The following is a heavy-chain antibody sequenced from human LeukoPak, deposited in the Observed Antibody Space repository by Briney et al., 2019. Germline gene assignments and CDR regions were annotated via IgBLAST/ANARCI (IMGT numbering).Heavy chain of an antibody. V-gene: IGHV3-23*01. Sequence: GGSLRLSCATSGFTFTSYALSWVRQAPGKGLEWVSSISGSGGTTYYADSVNGRFTISRDTSKNTLYLQMNSLRAEDTAVYYCAKDELSGWYSYYYMDVWGKGTTVTVSS. CDR1: GFTFTSYA. D-gene: IGHD6-19*01. CDR2: ISGSGGTT. J-gene: IGHJ6*03. CDR3: AKDELSGWYSYYYMDV.